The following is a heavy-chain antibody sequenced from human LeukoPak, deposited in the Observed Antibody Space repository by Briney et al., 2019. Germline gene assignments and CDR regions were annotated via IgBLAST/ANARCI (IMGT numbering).Heavy chain of an antibody. CDR1: GFTFNSYA. CDR2: IFGSGGSA. J-gene: IGHJ6*03. Sequence: GGSLRLSCAASGFTFNSYAMYWVRQAPGKGLEWVSGIFGSGGSAHYADSVKGRFTISRDNSKNTVYLQMDSLRVEDTAVYFCAKNRGANYYNYYMDVWGKGTTVTVSS. V-gene: IGHV3-23*01. D-gene: IGHD4/OR15-4a*01. CDR3: AKNRGANYYNYYMDV.